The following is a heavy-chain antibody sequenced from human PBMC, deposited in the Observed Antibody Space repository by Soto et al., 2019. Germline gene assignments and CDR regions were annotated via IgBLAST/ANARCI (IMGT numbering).Heavy chain of an antibody. Sequence: PSETLSLTCAVYGGSFSGYYWSWIRQPPGKGLEWIGEINHSGSTNYNPSLKSRVTISVDTSKNQFSLKLSSVTAADTAVYYCARGAIFGVVISPYYYYMDVWGKGTTVTVS. CDR2: INHSGST. D-gene: IGHD3-3*01. J-gene: IGHJ6*03. CDR1: GGSFSGYY. CDR3: ARGAIFGVVISPYYYYMDV. V-gene: IGHV4-34*01.